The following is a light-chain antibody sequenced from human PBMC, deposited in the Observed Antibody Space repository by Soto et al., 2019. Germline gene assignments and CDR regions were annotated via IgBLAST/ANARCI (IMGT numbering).Light chain of an antibody. CDR2: GAS. J-gene: IGKJ1*01. V-gene: IGKV3-20*01. Sequence: EIVLTQSPGTLSLSPGERATLSCRASQSVGSTLAWYQQKPGQPPRVLIYGASTRATGTPDRFSGSGSGTDFTLTISRLEPEDFAVYYCQPYGFSFPFGQGTKVEIK. CDR1: QSVGST. CDR3: QPYGFSFP.